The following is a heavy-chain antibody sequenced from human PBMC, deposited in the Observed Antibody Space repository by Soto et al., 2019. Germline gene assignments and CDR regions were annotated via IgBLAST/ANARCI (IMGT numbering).Heavy chain of an antibody. J-gene: IGHJ4*02. CDR3: AKDGNGSGSYWRRPLDY. CDR2: ISYDGSNK. V-gene: IGHV3-30*18. Sequence: QVQLVESGGGVVQPGRSLRLSCAASGFTFSSYGMHWVRQAPGKGLEWVAVISYDGSNKYYADSVKGRFTISRDNSKNTLYLQMNSLRAEDTAVYYCAKDGNGSGSYWRRPLDYWGQGTLVTVSS. CDR1: GFTFSSYG. D-gene: IGHD3-10*01.